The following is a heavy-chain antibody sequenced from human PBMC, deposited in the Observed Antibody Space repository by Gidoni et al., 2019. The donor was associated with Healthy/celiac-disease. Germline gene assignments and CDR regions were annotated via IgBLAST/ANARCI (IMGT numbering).Heavy chain of an antibody. CDR1: SYA. D-gene: IGHD7-27*01. J-gene: IGHJ4*02. V-gene: IGHV3-30-3*01. Sequence: SYAMHWVRQAPGKGLEWVAVISYDGSNKYYADSVKGRFTISRDNSKNTLYLQMNSLRAEDTAVYYCARDLSLWGCGDYWGQGTLVTVSS. CDR3: ARDLSLWGCGDY. CDR2: ISYDGSNK.